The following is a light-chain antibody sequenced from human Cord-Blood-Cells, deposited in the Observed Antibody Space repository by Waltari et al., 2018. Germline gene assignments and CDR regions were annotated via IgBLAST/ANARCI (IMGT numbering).Light chain of an antibody. Sequence: EIVLTQSPATPYLSPGERATLSCRASQSVSSYLAWYQQKPGQAPRLLIYDASNRATGIPARFSGSGSGTDFTLTISSLEPEDFAVYYCQQRRNWPRSFGQGTKLEIK. V-gene: IGKV3-11*01. CDR2: DAS. CDR3: QQRRNWPRS. J-gene: IGKJ2*03. CDR1: QSVSSY.